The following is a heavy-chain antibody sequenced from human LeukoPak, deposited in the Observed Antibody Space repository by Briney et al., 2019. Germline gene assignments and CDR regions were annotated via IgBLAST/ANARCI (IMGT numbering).Heavy chain of an antibody. Sequence: GGSLRLSCAASGFSFSNAWMNWVRQAPGKGLEWVSSISSFIYYADSVKGRFTISRDNAKNSLYLQMSSLRAEDTAVYYCARVPSWKGYMDVWGKGTTVTVSS. CDR1: GFSFSNAW. D-gene: IGHD1-1*01. J-gene: IGHJ6*03. CDR3: ARVPSWKGYMDV. V-gene: IGHV3-21*04. CDR2: ISSFI.